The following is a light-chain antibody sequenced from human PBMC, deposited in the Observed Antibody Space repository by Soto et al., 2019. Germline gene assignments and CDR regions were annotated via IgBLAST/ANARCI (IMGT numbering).Light chain of an antibody. CDR3: QKFNSAPLT. V-gene: IGKV1-27*01. Sequence: DIQMTQSPSSLSASVGDRVTITCRASQGISSYLAWYQQKPGKVPKLLIYAASTLQSGVPSRFSGSGSGTDFTLTISSLQPEDVATYDCQKFNSAPLTFGQGTKVEIK. CDR2: AAS. J-gene: IGKJ1*01. CDR1: QGISSY.